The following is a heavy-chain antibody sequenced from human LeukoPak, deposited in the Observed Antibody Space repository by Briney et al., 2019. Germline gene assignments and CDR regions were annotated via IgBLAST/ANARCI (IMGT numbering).Heavy chain of an antibody. Sequence: SETLSLTCTVSGGSISSYYWSWIRQPPGKELEWIGYIYYSGSTNYNPSLKSRVTISVDTSKNQFSLKLSSVTAADTAVYYCARDSHPDYGGTISLDAFDIWGQGTMVTVSS. V-gene: IGHV4-59*01. CDR2: IYYSGST. D-gene: IGHD4-23*01. CDR3: ARDSHPDYGGTISLDAFDI. CDR1: GGSISSYY. J-gene: IGHJ3*02.